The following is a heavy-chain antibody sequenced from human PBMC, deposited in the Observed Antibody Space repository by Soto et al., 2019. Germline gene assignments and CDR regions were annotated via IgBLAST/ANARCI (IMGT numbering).Heavy chain of an antibody. D-gene: IGHD5-12*01. CDR3: AKVRRDGYNYESHYFDY. J-gene: IGHJ4*02. Sequence: ASVKVSCKASGGTFSSYAISWVRQAPGQGLEWMGGIIPIFGTANYAQKFQGRVTITADKSTSTAYMELSSLRSEDTAVYYCAKVRRDGYNYESHYFDYWGQGTLVTVSS. CDR2: IIPIFGTA. CDR1: GGTFSSYA. V-gene: IGHV1-69*06.